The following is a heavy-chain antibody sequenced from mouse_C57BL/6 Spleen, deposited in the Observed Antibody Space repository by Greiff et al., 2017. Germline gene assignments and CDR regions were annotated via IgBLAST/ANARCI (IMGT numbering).Heavy chain of an antibody. J-gene: IGHJ4*01. D-gene: IGHD2-4*01. V-gene: IGHV1-82*01. CDR3: ARGGLRPGYAMDY. CDR2: IYPGDGDN. CDR1: GYAFSSSW. Sequence: QVQLQQSGPELVKPGASVKISCKASGYAFSSSWLNWVKQRPGKGLDWIGRIYPGDGDNNYNGKFKGKATLTADKSSRTAYMQLSSLTSEDSAVYFGARGGLRPGYAMDYWGQGTSVTVSS.